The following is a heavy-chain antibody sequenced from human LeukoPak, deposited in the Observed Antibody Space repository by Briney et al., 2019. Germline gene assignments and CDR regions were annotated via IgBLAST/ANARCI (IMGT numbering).Heavy chain of an antibody. D-gene: IGHD1-1*01. J-gene: IGHJ2*01. CDR3: ARERATPGFWYFDL. V-gene: IGHV3-13*01. CDR1: GFTFSSYD. Sequence: GGSLRLSCAASGFTFSSYDMHWVRQVTGKGLEWVSGIDTAGGTYYPDSVKGRFIISRENAKISLYLQMNNLRVGDSAVYYCARERATPGFWYFDLWGRGTLVTVSS. CDR2: IDTAGGT.